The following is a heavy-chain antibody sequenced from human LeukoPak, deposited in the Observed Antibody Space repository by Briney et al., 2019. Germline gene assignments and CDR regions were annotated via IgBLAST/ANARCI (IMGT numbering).Heavy chain of an antibody. V-gene: IGHV3-74*01. CDR3: ARERYSSSWTLDY. CDR1: GFTFSSYS. J-gene: IGHJ4*02. Sequence: GGSLRLSCAASGFTFSSYSMNWVRQAPGKGLVWVSRINSDGSSTSYADSVKGRFTISRDNAKNTLYLQMNSLRAEDTAVYYCARERYSSSWTLDYWGQGTLVTVSS. D-gene: IGHD6-13*01. CDR2: INSDGSST.